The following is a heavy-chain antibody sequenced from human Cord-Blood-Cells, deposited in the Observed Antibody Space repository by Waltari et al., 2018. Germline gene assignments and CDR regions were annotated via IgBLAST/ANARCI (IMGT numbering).Heavy chain of an antibody. CDR1: GFPVSSNY. D-gene: IGHD3-10*01. J-gene: IGHJ4*02. CDR3: ARDRGDY. V-gene: IGHV3-53*01. Sequence: EVQLVESGGGLIQPGGYLSLSCAASGFPVSSNYMSWVRQAPGKGLEWVSVIYSGGSTYYADSVKGRFTISRDNSKNTLYLQMNSLRAEDTAVYYCARDRGDYWGQGTLVTVSS. CDR2: IYSGGST.